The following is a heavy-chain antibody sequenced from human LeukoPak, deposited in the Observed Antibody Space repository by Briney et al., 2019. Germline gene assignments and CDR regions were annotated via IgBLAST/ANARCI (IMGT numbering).Heavy chain of an antibody. CDR2: IYYTGNT. Sequence: PSNTLSLTCTVSGCSITTYFWSWIRQPPGKGLECIGYIYYTGNTNYSPSLRNRGTISVDTSKNQFSLKLNSVTAADTALYFCAGARGGAYGFAFDSWGQGTLVTVSS. CDR3: AGARGGAYGFAFDS. V-gene: IGHV4-59*07. D-gene: IGHD3-10*01. J-gene: IGHJ4*02. CDR1: GCSITTYF.